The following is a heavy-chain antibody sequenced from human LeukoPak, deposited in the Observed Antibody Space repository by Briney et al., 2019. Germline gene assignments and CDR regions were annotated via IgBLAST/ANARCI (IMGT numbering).Heavy chain of an antibody. D-gene: IGHD2-2*01. J-gene: IGHJ4*02. Sequence: GGSLRLSCAASGFTFSSYGMHWVRQAPGKGLEWVAFIRYDGSNKYYADSVKGRFTISRDNSKNTLYLQMNSLRAEDTAVYYCAKVSGRSRGAYQLLLAAVDYWGQGTLVTVSS. CDR2: IRYDGSNK. CDR3: AKVSGRSRGAYQLLLAAVDY. CDR1: GFTFSSYG. V-gene: IGHV3-30*02.